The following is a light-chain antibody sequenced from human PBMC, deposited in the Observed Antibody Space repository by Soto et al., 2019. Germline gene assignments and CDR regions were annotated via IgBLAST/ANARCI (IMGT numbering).Light chain of an antibody. CDR3: QQVHDYPIT. V-gene: IGKV1-9*01. J-gene: IGKJ4*01. CDR1: QDISSH. Sequence: DIQLTQSPSFLSASVGDRVTVTCRSSQDISSHLAWYHQKPGKAPKVLIYGASTLQSGVPPRFGGSGSGTAFTLTISSLQPEDFANYFCQQVHDYPITFGGGTKVDIK. CDR2: GAS.